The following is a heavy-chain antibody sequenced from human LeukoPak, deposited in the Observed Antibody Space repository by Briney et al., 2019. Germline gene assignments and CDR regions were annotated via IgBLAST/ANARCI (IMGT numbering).Heavy chain of an antibody. D-gene: IGHD3-9*01. CDR1: GYTFTGYY. CDR2: TNPNGGGT. J-gene: IGHJ4*02. CDR3: ARDYYDILTGYLYYFDY. Sequence: ASVKVSCKASGYTFTGYYMHWVRQAPGQGLEWMGWTNPNGGGTNYAQKFQGRVTMTRDTSISTAYMELSRLRSDDTAVYYCARDYYDILTGYLYYFDYWGQGTLVTVSS. V-gene: IGHV1-2*02.